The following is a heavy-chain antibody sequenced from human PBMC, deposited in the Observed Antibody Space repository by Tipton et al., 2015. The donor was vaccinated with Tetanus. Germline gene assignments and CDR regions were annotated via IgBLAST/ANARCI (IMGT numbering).Heavy chain of an antibody. D-gene: IGHD6-13*01. CDR1: GDYLSDYY. J-gene: IGHJ4*02. V-gene: IGHV4-34*01. CDR2: IHRGGST. CDR3: ARSISAGSVWPYEH. Sequence: TLSLTCGVFGDYLSDYYWTWVRQPPGKGLEWIGEIHRGGSTNYNPSLKSRVSISVDTAKNRFSLTLTSVTGADMAVYYCARSISAGSVWPYEHWGQGTLVIVSS.